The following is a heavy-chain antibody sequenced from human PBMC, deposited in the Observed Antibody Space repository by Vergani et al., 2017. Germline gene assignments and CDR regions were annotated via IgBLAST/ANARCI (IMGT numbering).Heavy chain of an antibody. V-gene: IGHV3-23*01. CDR3: AKDREGGSFDEYFQD. D-gene: IGHD3-10*01. J-gene: IGHJ1*01. Sequence: EVQLLESGGGLVQPGGSLRLSCAASGFTFKKYAMSWVRQAPGKGLEWVSAISGSGGSPYYADSVKGRFTISRDNSKNTVFLQMNSLRAEDTAVYYCAKDREGGSFDEYFQDWGQGTLVTVSS. CDR1: GFTFKKYA. CDR2: ISGSGGSP.